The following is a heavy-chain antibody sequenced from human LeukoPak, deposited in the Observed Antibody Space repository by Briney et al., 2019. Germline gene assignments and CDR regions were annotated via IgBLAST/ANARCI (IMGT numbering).Heavy chain of an antibody. Sequence: GGSLRLSCAASGFTFSSYDMHWVRQATGKGLEWVSAIGIAGDTYYPGSVKGRFTISRENAKSSLYLQMNSLRAGDTAVYYCARGSSSWFDYWGQGTLVTVSS. V-gene: IGHV3-13*01. D-gene: IGHD6-13*01. CDR2: IGIAGDT. CDR1: GFTFSSYD. J-gene: IGHJ4*02. CDR3: ARGSSSWFDY.